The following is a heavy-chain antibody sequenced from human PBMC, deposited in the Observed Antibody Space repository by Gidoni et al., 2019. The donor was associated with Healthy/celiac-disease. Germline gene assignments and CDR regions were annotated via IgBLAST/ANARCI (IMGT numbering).Heavy chain of an antibody. Sequence: ELQLVESGGGLVLPGGSLRLSCAASGFTFSSYRMNWVRQAPGKGLEWVSYISSSSSTIYYADSVKGRFTISRDNAKNSLYLQMNSLRDEDTTVYYCARIREKDKLQVVTAIPERGCYYGMDVWGQGTTVNVSS. J-gene: IGHJ6*02. D-gene: IGHD2-21*02. CDR2: ISSSSSTI. V-gene: IGHV3-48*02. CDR3: ARIREKDKLQVVTAIPERGCYYGMDV. CDR1: GFTFSSYR.